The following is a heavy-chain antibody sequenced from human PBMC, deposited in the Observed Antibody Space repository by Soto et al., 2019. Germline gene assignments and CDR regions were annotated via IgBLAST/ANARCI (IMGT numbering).Heavy chain of an antibody. CDR2: IRSKTDGGTT. V-gene: IGHV3-15*01. CDR1: AITFSNAW. Sequence: EVQLVESGGGLVEPGGSLRLSCAASAITFSNAWMNWVRKAPGKGLEYIGRIRSKTDGGTTEYAAPVEGRFTVSRDDSKNTLYLQMSGLKTEDTAVYYCTTTRPGTNVFDNWGQGTLVTVSS. CDR3: TTTRPGTNVFDN. D-gene: IGHD6-13*01. J-gene: IGHJ3*02.